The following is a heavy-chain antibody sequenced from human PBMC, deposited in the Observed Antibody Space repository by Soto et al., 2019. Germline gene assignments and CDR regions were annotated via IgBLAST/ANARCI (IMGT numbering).Heavy chain of an antibody. CDR2: FDPEDGET. J-gene: IGHJ6*02. CDR3: TIVVVPAATGFYYYYGMDV. D-gene: IGHD2-2*01. V-gene: IGHV1-24*01. Sequence: ASVKVSCKVSGYTLTELSMHWVRQAPGKGLEWMGGFDPEDGETIYAQKFQGRVTMTEDPSTDTAYMELSSLRSEDTAVYYCTIVVVPAATGFYYYYGMDVWGQGTTVTVSS. CDR1: GYTLTELS.